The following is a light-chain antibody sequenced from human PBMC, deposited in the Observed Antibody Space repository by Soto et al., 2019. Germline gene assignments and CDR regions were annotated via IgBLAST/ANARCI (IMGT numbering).Light chain of an antibody. V-gene: IGKV3-20*01. J-gene: IGKJ4*01. CDR1: QSVSSDY. CDR2: RAS. CDR3: QQYGSSPLT. Sequence: EIVLTQSPGTLALSPGERATLSCRASQSVSSDYLAWYQQKPGQTPKVLIYRASSRATGIPDRFSDSGSGTDFTLTISRLEPEDFAVYYFQQYGSSPLTLGGGTQVEIK.